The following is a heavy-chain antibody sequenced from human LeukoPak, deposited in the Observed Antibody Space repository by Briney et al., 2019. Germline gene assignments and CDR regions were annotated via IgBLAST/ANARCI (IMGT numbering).Heavy chain of an antibody. D-gene: IGHD3-16*01. CDR1: GGSISSYY. CDR2: IHYSGST. Sequence: SETLSLTCTVSGGSISSYYWSWIRQPPGKGLEWIGYIHYSGSTNYNPSLKSRVTISVDASKNQFSLKLSSVTAADTAVYYCVRAGGNPPYYFDYWGQGTLVTVSS. V-gene: IGHV4-59*01. J-gene: IGHJ4*02. CDR3: VRAGGNPPYYFDY.